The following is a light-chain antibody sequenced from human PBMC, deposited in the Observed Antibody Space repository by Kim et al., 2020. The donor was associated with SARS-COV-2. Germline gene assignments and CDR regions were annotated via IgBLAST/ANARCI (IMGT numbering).Light chain of an antibody. J-gene: IGLJ1*01. CDR2: GRN. V-gene: IGLV3-19*01. Sequence: ALGQTDKITCQGDSLRSYYASWYQQKPGQAPILVIYGRNNRPSGIPDRFSGSSSVNTASLTITGAQAEDEADYYCNSRDSTGKRWVFGTGTKVTVL. CDR1: SLRSYY. CDR3: NSRDSTGKRWV.